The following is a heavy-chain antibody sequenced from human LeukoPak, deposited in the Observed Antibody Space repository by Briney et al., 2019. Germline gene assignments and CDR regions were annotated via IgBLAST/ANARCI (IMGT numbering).Heavy chain of an antibody. CDR3: LRGTFDY. V-gene: IGHV3-23*01. CDR2: ISGSGGST. J-gene: IGHJ4*02. Sequence: PGGSLRVSCAASGFSFSSYAVSWVRQAPGKGLEWVTAISGSGGSTYYADSVKSRFTISRDNSKNTLYLQMNTVRLEDTAIYYCLRGTFDYWGQGNPVTVSS. CDR1: GFSFSSYA.